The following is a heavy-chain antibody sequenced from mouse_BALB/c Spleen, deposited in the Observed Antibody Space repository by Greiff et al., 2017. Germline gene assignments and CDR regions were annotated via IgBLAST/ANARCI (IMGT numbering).Heavy chain of an antibody. CDR3: ATGYGSSSWFAY. CDR1: GFNIKDTY. V-gene: IGHV14-3*02. J-gene: IGHJ3*01. CDR2: IDPANGNT. D-gene: IGHD1-1*01. Sequence: VQLQQSGAELVKPGASVKLSCTASGFNIKDTYMHWVKQRPEQGLEWIGRIDPANGNTKYDPKFQGKATITADTSSNTAYLQLSSLTSEDTAVYYCATGYGSSSWFAYWGQGTLVTVSA.